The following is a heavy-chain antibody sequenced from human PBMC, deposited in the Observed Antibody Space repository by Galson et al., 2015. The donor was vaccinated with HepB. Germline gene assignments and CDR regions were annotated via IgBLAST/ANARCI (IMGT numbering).Heavy chain of an antibody. CDR2: ISSSSSYI. V-gene: IGHV3-21*06. Sequence: SLRLSCATSGFALNSYSVNWIRQAPGKGLEWVASISSSSSYIHYVDSVKGRFTISRDNAKNSMDLQMNGLREDDTAVYFCVRGLYEFWGGGYCYSNYYMDVWGKGATVTVSS. J-gene: IGHJ6*03. D-gene: IGHD3-3*01. CDR3: VRGLYEFWGGGYCYSNYYMDV. CDR1: GFALNSYS.